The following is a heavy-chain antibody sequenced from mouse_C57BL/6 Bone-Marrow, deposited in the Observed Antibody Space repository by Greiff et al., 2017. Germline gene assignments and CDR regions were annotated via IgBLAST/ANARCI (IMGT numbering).Heavy chain of an antibody. D-gene: IGHD2-4*01. Sequence: EVQLVESGGGLVKPGGSLKLSCAASGFTFSSYAMSWVRQTPEKRLEWVATISDGGSYTYYPDNVKGRFTISRDNAKNNRYLQMSQLKSEDTAMYYCARGDDYDDGPNYAMDYWGQGTSVTVSS. CDR2: ISDGGSYT. CDR1: GFTFSSYA. CDR3: ARGDDYDDGPNYAMDY. V-gene: IGHV5-4*01. J-gene: IGHJ4*01.